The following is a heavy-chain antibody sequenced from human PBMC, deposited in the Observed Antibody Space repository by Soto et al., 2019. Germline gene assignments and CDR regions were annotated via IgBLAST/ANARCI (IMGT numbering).Heavy chain of an antibody. V-gene: IGHV1-18*01. Sequence: QVQLVQSGAEVKKPGASVKVSCKASGYTFTSDGISWVRQAPGQGLEWMGWISAYNGQTKYAQKFQGRVTMTTDTSTSTAYMEVRSLRSDDTAVYYWARDAAAGLQDDLGQGTLVTVSS. CDR2: ISAYNGQT. D-gene: IGHD6-13*01. CDR3: ARDAAAGLQDD. J-gene: IGHJ4*02. CDR1: GYTFTSDG.